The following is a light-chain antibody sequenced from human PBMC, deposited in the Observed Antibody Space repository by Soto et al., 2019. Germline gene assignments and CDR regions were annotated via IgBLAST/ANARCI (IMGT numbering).Light chain of an antibody. CDR1: QSISTW. V-gene: IGKV1-5*03. CDR2: KAS. CDR3: QQYHTFSIA. J-gene: IGKJ5*01. Sequence: ETQMTQSPSPLSASVGDTVTITCRASQSISTWLAWHQQKPGKAPKLLIYKASSLESGVPSRFSGSGSGTDFTLTISGLQPDDFATYYCQQYHTFSIAFGQGTRLEIK.